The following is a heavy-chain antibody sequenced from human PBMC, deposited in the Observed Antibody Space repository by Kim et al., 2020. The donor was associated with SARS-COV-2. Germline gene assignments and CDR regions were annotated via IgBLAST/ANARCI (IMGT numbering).Heavy chain of an antibody. CDR1: TISFNYDF. J-gene: IGHJ5*02. Sequence: GGSLRLSCVASTISFNYDFMTWIRQAPGKGLECVAYISDRSTTVYYADSVKGRFTISRDNAKSSLWLQMNNLRAEDTAVYFCARWTQNWFDPWGHGTQVT. CDR2: ISDRSTTV. V-gene: IGHV3-11*01. CDR3: ARWTQNWFDP.